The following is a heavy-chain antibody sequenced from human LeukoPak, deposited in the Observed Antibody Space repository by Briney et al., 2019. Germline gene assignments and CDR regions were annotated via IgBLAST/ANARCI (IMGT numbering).Heavy chain of an antibody. CDR1: GGSISSYY. V-gene: IGHV4-59*08. J-gene: IGHJ5*02. CDR2: IYYSGST. CDR3: ARLAGHVGLLGFDP. D-gene: IGHD2/OR15-2a*01. Sequence: SETLSLTCTVSGGSISSYYWSWIRQPPGKGLEWIGYIYYSGSTNYNPSLKSRVTISVDTSKNQFSLKLSSVTAADTVVYYCARLAGHVGLLGFDPWGQGTLVTVSS.